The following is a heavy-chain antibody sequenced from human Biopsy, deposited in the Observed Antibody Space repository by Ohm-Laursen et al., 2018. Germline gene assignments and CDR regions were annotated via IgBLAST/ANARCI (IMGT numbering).Heavy chain of an antibody. J-gene: IGHJ2*01. CDR3: AKDRRTMRVWYFDL. Sequence: SLRLSCSAFGLTFVTYGMSWVRQAPGKGLEWVSGISSTGNSTYYADSVKGRFTISRDNSKNTLYLQLNSLRVEDTALYYCAKDRRTMRVWYFDLWGRGTLVTVSS. V-gene: IGHV3-23*01. CDR2: ISSTGNST. CDR1: GLTFVTYG. D-gene: IGHD4/OR15-4a*01.